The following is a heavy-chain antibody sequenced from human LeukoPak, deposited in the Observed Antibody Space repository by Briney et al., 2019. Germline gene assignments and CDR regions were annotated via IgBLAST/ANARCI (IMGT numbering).Heavy chain of an antibody. J-gene: IGHJ4*02. Sequence: PGGSLRLSCAASGFTFSNAWMTWVRQAPGKGLEWVSVIYSGGSTYYADSVKGRFTISRDNSKNTLFLQMNSLRAEDTAVYYCARDRSSSGSYYFDFWGQGTLVTVSS. CDR2: IYSGGST. CDR1: GFTFSNAW. D-gene: IGHD6-19*01. CDR3: ARDRSSSGSYYFDF. V-gene: IGHV3-53*01.